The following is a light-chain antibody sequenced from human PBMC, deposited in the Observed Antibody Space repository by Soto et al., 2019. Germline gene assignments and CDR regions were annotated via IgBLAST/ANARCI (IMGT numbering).Light chain of an antibody. Sequence: EIVMTQSPATLSVSPGERATLSCRASQSVSSNLAWYQQKPGQAPRLLIYGASTRATCIPARFSGSRFGTEFTLTISSLQSEDFAVYDCQQYNNWPLGAWTFGQGTKVEIK. CDR2: GAS. CDR3: QQYNNWPLGAWT. V-gene: IGKV3-15*01. J-gene: IGKJ1*01. CDR1: QSVSSN.